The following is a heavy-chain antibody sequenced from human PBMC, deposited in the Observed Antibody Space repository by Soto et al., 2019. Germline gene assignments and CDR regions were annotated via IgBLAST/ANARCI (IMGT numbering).Heavy chain of an antibody. CDR2: INPNNGNT. J-gene: IGHJ6*03. CDR1: GYTFTGYY. CDR3: ARDRAVAGYYYMDV. Sequence: ASVKVSCKASGYTFTGYYMHWVRQAPGQGLEWMGWINPNNGNTNYAQKLQGWVTMTRDTSVSTAYMELSSLRSDDSAVYYCARDRAVAGYYYMDVWGKGTTVTVSS. V-gene: IGHV1-2*04. D-gene: IGHD6-19*01.